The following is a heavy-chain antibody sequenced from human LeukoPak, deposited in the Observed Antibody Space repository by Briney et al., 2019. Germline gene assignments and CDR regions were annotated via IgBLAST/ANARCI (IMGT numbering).Heavy chain of an antibody. J-gene: IGHJ6*03. V-gene: IGHV1-69*05. Sequence: GASVKVSCKPSGGNFRSYALSWVRQAPGQGLEWMGRGIPIFSTANYAQKFQGRVTITTEESTSTVYMELSSLTSEDTAVYYCAREASGSGGGFPYYYFMDVWGKGTTVTVSS. CDR2: GIPIFSTA. D-gene: IGHD3-10*01. CDR1: GGNFRSYA. CDR3: AREASGSGGGFPYYYFMDV.